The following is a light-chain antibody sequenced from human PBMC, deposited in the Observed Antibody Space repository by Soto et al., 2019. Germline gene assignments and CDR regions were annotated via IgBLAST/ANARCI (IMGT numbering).Light chain of an antibody. CDR1: QSVWTY. CDR2: DAS. Sequence: EIVLTQSPATLSLYPGERATLSCRASQSVWTYLVWYQQKRGQAPRLLMYDASNRASGVPARFGGSGSGTDFTLTISSLEPEDFAVYYCQQRNNWPRSTFGQGTRLEIK. J-gene: IGKJ5*01. CDR3: QQRNNWPRST. V-gene: IGKV3-11*01.